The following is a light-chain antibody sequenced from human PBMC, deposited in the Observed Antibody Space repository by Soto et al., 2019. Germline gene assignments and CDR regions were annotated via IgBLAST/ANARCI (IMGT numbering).Light chain of an antibody. Sequence: EIVLTQSPGTLSLSPGDRATLSCRASQTVEKNYLAWYQQKPGQAPRLLVDDASRRAAGIPDRFSGSGSGTDLTLTISRLEPEDVAVYDRQQCATSPLTVGQGTKVEVK. CDR1: QTVEKNY. V-gene: IGKV3-20*01. CDR2: DAS. J-gene: IGKJ1*01. CDR3: QQCATSPLT.